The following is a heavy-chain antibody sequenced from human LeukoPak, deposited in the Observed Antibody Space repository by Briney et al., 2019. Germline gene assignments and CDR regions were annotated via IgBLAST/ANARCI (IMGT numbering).Heavy chain of an antibody. CDR1: GYTLTELS. CDR3: ATSPRIAVAGRPYYFDY. Sequence: ASVKVSCKVSGYTLTELSMHWVRQAPGKGLEWMGGLDPEDGETIYAQKFQGRVTMTEDTSTDTAYMELSSLRSEDTAVYYCATSPRIAVAGRPYYFDYWGQGTLVTVSS. V-gene: IGHV1-24*01. J-gene: IGHJ4*02. CDR2: LDPEDGET. D-gene: IGHD6-19*01.